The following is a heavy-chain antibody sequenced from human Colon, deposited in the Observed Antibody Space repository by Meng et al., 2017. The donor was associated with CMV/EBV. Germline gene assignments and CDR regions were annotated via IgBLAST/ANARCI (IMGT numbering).Heavy chain of an antibody. CDR2: ISSSSSYI. CDR3: ARDRDSSSSVDAFDI. D-gene: IGHD6-13*01. Sequence: GGSLRLSCAASGFTFSSYSMNWVRQAPGKGLEWVSSISSSSSYIYYADSVKGRFTISRDNAKNSLYLQMNSLRAEDTAVYYCARDRDSSSSVDAFDIWGQGTMVTVSS. J-gene: IGHJ3*02. CDR1: GFTFSSYS. V-gene: IGHV3-21*01.